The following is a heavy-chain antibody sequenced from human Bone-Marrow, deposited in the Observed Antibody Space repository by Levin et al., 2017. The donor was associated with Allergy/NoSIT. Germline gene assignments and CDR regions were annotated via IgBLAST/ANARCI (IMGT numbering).Heavy chain of an antibody. CDR3: ARGLVRLNISYNWNDAAMEYYFDY. V-gene: IGHV1-69*13. D-gene: IGHD1-20*01. CDR2: IIPIFGTA. CDR1: GGTFSSYA. Sequence: ASVKVSCKASGGTFSSYAISWVRQAPGQGLEWMGGIIPIFGTANYAQKFQGRVTITADESTSTAYMELSSLRSEDTAVYYCARGLVRLNISYNWNDAAMEYYFDYWGQGTLVTVSS. J-gene: IGHJ4*02.